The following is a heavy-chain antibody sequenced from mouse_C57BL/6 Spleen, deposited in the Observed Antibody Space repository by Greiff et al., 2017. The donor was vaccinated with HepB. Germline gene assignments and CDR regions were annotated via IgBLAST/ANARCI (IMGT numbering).Heavy chain of an antibody. CDR3: ARHEATMVTRVAFAY. CDR1: GYTFTEYT. Sequence: VQLQQSGAELVKPGASVKLSCKASGYTFTEYTIHWVKQRSGQGHEWIGRFYPGSGSIKYNEKFKDKATLTADKSSSTVYMDLSRLTSEDSAVYFCARHEATMVTRVAFAYWGQGTLVTVSA. CDR2: FYPGSGSI. D-gene: IGHD2-2*01. V-gene: IGHV1-62-2*01. J-gene: IGHJ3*01.